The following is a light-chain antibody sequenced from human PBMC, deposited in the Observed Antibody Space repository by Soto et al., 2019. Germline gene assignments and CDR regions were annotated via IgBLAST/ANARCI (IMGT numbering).Light chain of an antibody. CDR2: HGN. CDR1: SSNIGRNA. Sequence: QSVLTQPPSASGTPGQRVTISCSGSSSNIGRNAINWYQQLPGLAPKLLIYHGNQRPSGVPDRFSGSKSGTSASLTIGGLQSEDEADYFCAAWDDTLNGVVFGGGTKLTVL. CDR3: AAWDDTLNGVV. J-gene: IGLJ2*01. V-gene: IGLV1-44*01.